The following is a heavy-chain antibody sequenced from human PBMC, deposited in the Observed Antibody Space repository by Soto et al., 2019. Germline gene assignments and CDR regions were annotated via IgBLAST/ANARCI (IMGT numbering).Heavy chain of an antibody. J-gene: IGHJ4*02. Sequence: SGFTFSSYSMNWVRQAPGKGLEWVSYISSSSSTIYYADSVKGRFTISRDNAKNSLYLQMNSLRAEDTAVYYCARGHSSGWYYFDYWGQGTLVTVSS. CDR1: GFTFSSYS. CDR3: ARGHSSGWYYFDY. CDR2: ISSSSSTI. V-gene: IGHV3-48*01. D-gene: IGHD6-19*01.